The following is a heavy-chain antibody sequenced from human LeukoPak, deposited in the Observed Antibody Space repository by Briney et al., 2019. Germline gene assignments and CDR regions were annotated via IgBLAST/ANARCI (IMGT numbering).Heavy chain of an antibody. CDR3: AKTQWKVGATDYFDY. CDR1: GFAFNNYA. J-gene: IGHJ4*02. CDR2: INDNGDQR. D-gene: IGHD1-26*01. V-gene: IGHV3-23*01. Sequence: GGSLRLSCAASGFAFNNYAMTWVRQAAGKGLAGVANINDNGDQRHYEDSVKGRFTISRDNSKNTLFLQTDSLRAEDTAVYYCAKTQWKVGATDYFDYWGQGILVTVSS.